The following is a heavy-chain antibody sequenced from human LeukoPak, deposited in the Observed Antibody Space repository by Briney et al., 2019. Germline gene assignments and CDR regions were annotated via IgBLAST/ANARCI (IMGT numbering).Heavy chain of an antibody. J-gene: IGHJ4*02. CDR3: ARVVVVVAATHIDY. V-gene: IGHV4-34*01. Sequence: SSETLSLTCAVYGGSFSGYYWSWIRQTPGKGLEWIGEINHSGSTNYNPSLKSRVTISVDTSKNQFSLKLSSVTAADTAVYYCARVVVVVAATHIDYWGQGTLVTVSS. CDR2: INHSGST. D-gene: IGHD2-15*01. CDR1: GGSFSGYY.